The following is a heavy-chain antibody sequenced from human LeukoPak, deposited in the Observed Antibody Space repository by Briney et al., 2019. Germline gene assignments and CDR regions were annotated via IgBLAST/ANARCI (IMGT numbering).Heavy chain of an antibody. Sequence: PSETLSLTCTVSGGSISSYYWNWIRQPPGKGLEWIGYIYYSGTTNYNPSLKSRVTISVDTSKNQFSLKLSSVTAADTALYYCARRAYYYGSGSPYYFDYWGQGTLVTVSS. CDR2: IYYSGTT. J-gene: IGHJ4*02. V-gene: IGHV4-59*08. CDR3: ARRAYYYGSGSPYYFDY. D-gene: IGHD3-10*01. CDR1: GGSISSYY.